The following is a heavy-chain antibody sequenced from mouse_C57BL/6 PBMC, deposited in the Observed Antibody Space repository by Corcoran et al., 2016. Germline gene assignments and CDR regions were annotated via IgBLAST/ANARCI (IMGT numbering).Heavy chain of an antibody. CDR3: ARSGQLRLRNYYAMDY. J-gene: IGHJ4*01. V-gene: IGHV9-3*01. D-gene: IGHD3-2*02. Sequence: QIQLVQSGPELKKPGETVKISCKASRYTFTTYGMSWVKQAPGKGLKWMGWINTYSGVPTYADDFKGRFAFSLETSASTAYLQINNLKNEDTATYCCARSGQLRLRNYYAMDYGGQGTSVTVSS. CDR2: INTYSGVP. CDR1: RYTFTTYG.